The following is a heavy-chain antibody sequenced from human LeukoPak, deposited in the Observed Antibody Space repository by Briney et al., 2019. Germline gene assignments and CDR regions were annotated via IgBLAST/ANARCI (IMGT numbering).Heavy chain of an antibody. Sequence: SVKVSCKASGGTFSSYAISWVRQAPGQGLEWMGRIIPILGIANYAQKFQGRVTITADKSTSTAYMELSRLRSDDTAVYYCARARSRTIVGATAPGDYWGQGTLVTVSS. CDR1: GGTFSSYA. CDR2: IIPILGIA. D-gene: IGHD1-26*01. CDR3: ARARSRTIVGATAPGDY. V-gene: IGHV1-69*04. J-gene: IGHJ4*02.